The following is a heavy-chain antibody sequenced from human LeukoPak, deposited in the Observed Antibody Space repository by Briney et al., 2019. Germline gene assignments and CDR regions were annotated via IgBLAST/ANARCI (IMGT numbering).Heavy chain of an antibody. J-gene: IGHJ4*02. D-gene: IGHD2-21*02. CDR3: ARDRMVVATAILAPCYFDY. V-gene: IGHV3-30*01. CDR1: GFTFSSYA. Sequence: GSSLRLSCAASGFTFSSYAMHWVREAPGKGLEWVTVISYDGSNKYYADSVKGRFTIPRDNSKNTLYLQMNSLRAEDTAVYYCARDRMVVATAILAPCYFDYWGQGTLVTVSS. CDR2: ISYDGSNK.